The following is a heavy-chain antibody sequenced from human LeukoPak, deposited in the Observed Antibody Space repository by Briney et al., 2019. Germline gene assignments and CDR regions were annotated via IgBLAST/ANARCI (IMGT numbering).Heavy chain of an antibody. CDR3: VRDVGYSAYD. V-gene: IGHV3-74*01. Sequence: GGSLRLSCAASGFTFRTSWMHWVRQAPGKGLVWVSLIKNDGITTTYADSVKGRFTISRDNAMNTVFLQMNSLRAEDTAVYYCVRDVGYSAYDWGQGTLVTVSS. D-gene: IGHD5-12*01. J-gene: IGHJ4*02. CDR2: IKNDGITT. CDR1: GFTFRTSW.